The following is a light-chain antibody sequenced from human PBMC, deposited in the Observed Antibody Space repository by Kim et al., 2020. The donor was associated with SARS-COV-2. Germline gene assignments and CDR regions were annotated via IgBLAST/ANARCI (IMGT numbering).Light chain of an antibody. CDR3: QLYGASPRYM. CDR2: AAS. Sequence: PGGRAVPSCRASQSVTRNRLAWYQQKPGRAPSLLIFAASSRATGIPDRFTGTGSGTEFTLIIDSLEPEDFAVYYCQLYGASPRYMFGQGTKLEI. CDR1: QSVTRNR. V-gene: IGKV3-20*01. J-gene: IGKJ2*01.